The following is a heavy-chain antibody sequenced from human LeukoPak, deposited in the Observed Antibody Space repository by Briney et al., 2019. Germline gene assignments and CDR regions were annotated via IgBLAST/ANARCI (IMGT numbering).Heavy chain of an antibody. CDR2: ISGSGGST. D-gene: IGHD2-2*01. Sequence: GGSLRLSCAASGSTFSSYAMSWVRQAPGKGLEWVSAISGSGGSTYYADSVKGRFTISRDNSKNTLYLQMNSLRAEDTAVYYCAKDCSSTSCYRWGQGTLVTVSS. V-gene: IGHV3-23*01. CDR3: AKDCSSTSCYR. CDR1: GSTFSSYA. J-gene: IGHJ4*02.